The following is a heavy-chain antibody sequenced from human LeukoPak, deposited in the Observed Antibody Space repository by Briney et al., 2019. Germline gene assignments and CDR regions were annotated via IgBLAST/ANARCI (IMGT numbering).Heavy chain of an antibody. Sequence: GGSLRLSCAASGFTFSSYWMSWVRQAPGKGLEWVANTKQDGSEKYYVDSVKGRFTISRDNAKNSLYLQMNSLRAEDTAAYYCARGGGYSYGSFDYWGQGTLVTVSS. V-gene: IGHV3-7*01. J-gene: IGHJ4*02. CDR3: ARGGGYSYGSFDY. D-gene: IGHD5-18*01. CDR1: GFTFSSYW. CDR2: TKQDGSEK.